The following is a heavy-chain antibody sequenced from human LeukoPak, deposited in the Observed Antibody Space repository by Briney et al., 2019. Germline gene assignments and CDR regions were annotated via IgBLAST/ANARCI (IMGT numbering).Heavy chain of an antibody. D-gene: IGHD2-2*01. Sequence: GASVKVSCKASGFTFTSYGISWVRQAPGQGLEWMGWISAYNGNTNYAQKLQGRVTMTTDTSTSTAYMKLRSLRSDDTAVYYCARAYSANIVVVPAAMSYYYYYYMDVWGKGTTVTVSS. V-gene: IGHV1-18*01. J-gene: IGHJ6*03. CDR2: ISAYNGNT. CDR1: GFTFTSYG. CDR3: ARAYSANIVVVPAAMSYYYYYYMDV.